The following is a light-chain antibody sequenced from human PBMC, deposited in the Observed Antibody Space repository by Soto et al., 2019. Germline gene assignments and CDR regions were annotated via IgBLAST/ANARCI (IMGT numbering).Light chain of an antibody. CDR1: QSLLHSNGYTY. Sequence: DIVMTQSPLSLPVTPGEAASISCRSSQSLLHSNGYTYLDWYLQKPGQSPQLLIYLGSNRASGVPDRFSGRGSGTDFTLKISRVEAEDVGVYYCMQALQTPGTFVQGTKVEIK. CDR2: LGS. V-gene: IGKV2-28*01. J-gene: IGKJ1*01. CDR3: MQALQTPGT.